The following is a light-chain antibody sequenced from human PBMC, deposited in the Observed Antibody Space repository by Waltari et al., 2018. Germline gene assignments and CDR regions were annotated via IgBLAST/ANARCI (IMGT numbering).Light chain of an antibody. J-gene: IGLJ2*01. CDR1: SSDVGGYNY. V-gene: IGLV2-11*01. Sequence: QSALTQPRSVSGSPGQSVTISCTGTSSDVGGYNYVSWYQHHPGKAPKLIIYDVSRRPSGVPDRFSGSQSANTASLTISGLQAEDEADYFCCSFAGSNNLGLFGGGTKLTVL. CDR3: CSFAGSNNLGL. CDR2: DVS.